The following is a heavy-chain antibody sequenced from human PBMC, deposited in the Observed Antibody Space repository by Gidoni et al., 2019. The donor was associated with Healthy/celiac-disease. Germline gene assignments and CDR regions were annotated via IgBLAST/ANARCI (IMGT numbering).Heavy chain of an antibody. CDR1: GFTFSSYW. V-gene: IGHV3-7*01. Sequence: EVQLVESGGGLVQPGGSLRLSCAASGFTFSSYWMSWVRQAPGKGLEWGANIKQDGSEKYYVDSVKGRFTISRDNAKNSLYLQMNSLRAEDTAVYYCARDKVRGLRLFDYWGQGTLVTVSS. CDR2: IKQDGSEK. CDR3: ARDKVRGLRLFDY. D-gene: IGHD3-16*01. J-gene: IGHJ4*02.